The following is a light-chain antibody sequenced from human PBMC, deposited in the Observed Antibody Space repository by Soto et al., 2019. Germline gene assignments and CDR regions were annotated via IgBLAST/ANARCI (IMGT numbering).Light chain of an antibody. Sequence: EIVLTQSPATLSLSPGERATLSCRASQSVSSYLAWYQQKPGQAPRLLIYDASNRATGIPARFSGSGSGTDFTLTISSLEPEDFAVYYCQQRSNWPPEGTLGGGTKVEIK. CDR3: QQRSNWPPEGT. CDR2: DAS. CDR1: QSVSSY. J-gene: IGKJ4*01. V-gene: IGKV3-11*01.